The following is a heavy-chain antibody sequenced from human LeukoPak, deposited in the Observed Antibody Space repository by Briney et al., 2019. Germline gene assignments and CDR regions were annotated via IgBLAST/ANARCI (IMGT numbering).Heavy chain of an antibody. V-gene: IGHV4-59*01. CDR2: IYYTGNT. Sequence: SETLSLTCIVSGDSISNYYWSWIRQPPGKGLEWIGYIYYTGNTRYNPSLNGRVTISVDTSKNHFSLKLSSVTAADTAVYYCARWGCTSTTCYTPFDFWGPGTLVTVSS. CDR3: ARWGCTSTTCYTPFDF. J-gene: IGHJ4*02. CDR1: GDSISNYY. D-gene: IGHD2-2*02.